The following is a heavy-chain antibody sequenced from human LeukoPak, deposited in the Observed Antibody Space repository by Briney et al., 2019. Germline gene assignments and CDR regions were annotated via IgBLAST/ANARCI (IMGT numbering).Heavy chain of an antibody. CDR1: GYSISSGYY. CDR2: IYHSGST. D-gene: IGHD6-13*01. Sequence: KPSETLSLTCTVSGYSISSGYYWGWIRQPPGKGLEWIGSIYHSGSTYYNPSLKSRVTISVDTSKNQFSLKLSSVTAADTAVYYCARDMADSDIAAAGTFGGSYYGYYFDYWGQGTLVTVSS. J-gene: IGHJ4*02. V-gene: IGHV4-38-2*02. CDR3: ARDMADSDIAAAGTFGGSYYGYYFDY.